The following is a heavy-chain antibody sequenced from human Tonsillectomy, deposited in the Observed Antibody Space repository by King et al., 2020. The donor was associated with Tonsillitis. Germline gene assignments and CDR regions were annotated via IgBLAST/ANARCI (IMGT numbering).Heavy chain of an antibody. CDR3: ARVAGGGGPWTRGRNNYYYYGMDV. Sequence: QLQESGPGLVKPSETLSLTCIVSGGSVSSGNYYWSWIRQPPGKGLEWIGYIYYSGSTNYNPSLKSRVTISVDKSKNQFSLKLSSVTAADTAMYYCARVAGGGGPWTRGRNNYYYYGMDVWGQGTTVTVSS. D-gene: IGHD1/OR15-1a*01. CDR2: IYYSGST. J-gene: IGHJ6*02. V-gene: IGHV4-61*01. CDR1: GGSVSSGNYY.